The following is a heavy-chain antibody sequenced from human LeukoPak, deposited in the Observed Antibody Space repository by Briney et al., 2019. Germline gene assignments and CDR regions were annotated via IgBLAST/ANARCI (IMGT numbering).Heavy chain of an antibody. J-gene: IGHJ4*02. CDR2: ISFDGTNK. V-gene: IGHV3-30*04. D-gene: IGHD3-9*01. CDR3: ARTKGIYFDWTPLDY. CDR1: GFTFSSSA. Sequence: GGSLRLSCAASGFTFSSSAMHWVRQAPGKGLEWVAVISFDGTNKYYAGSVKGRFSISRDNSRNTLYLQMNSLGPEDTAVFYCARTKGIYFDWTPLDYWGQGTLVTVSS.